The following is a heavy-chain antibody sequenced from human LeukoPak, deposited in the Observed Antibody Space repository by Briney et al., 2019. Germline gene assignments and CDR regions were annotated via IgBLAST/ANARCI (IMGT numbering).Heavy chain of an antibody. Sequence: PSETLSLTCTVSGGSISSSSYYWGWIRQPPGKGLEWIGSIYSSGSTYYNPSLKSRVTISVDTSKNQFSLKLSSVTAADTAVYYCARHSDEQLGPYYFDYWGQGTLVTVSS. CDR1: GGSISSSSYY. V-gene: IGHV4-39*01. D-gene: IGHD6-6*01. CDR2: IYSSGST. J-gene: IGHJ4*02. CDR3: ARHSDEQLGPYYFDY.